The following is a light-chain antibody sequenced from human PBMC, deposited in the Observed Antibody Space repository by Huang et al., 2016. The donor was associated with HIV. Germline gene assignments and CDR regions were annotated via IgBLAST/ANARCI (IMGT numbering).Light chain of an antibody. Sequence: IVMTQSPLSLPVTPGEPASISCRSSQSLLHSNGYNYLDWYLQKPGQSPQLLIYLGSNRASGVPDRFSGSGSGTEFTLKISRVEAEDVGVYYCMQALQTPKLTFGGGTKVEI. CDR3: MQALQTPKLT. CDR2: LGS. CDR1: QSLLHSNGYNY. J-gene: IGKJ4*01. V-gene: IGKV2-28*01.